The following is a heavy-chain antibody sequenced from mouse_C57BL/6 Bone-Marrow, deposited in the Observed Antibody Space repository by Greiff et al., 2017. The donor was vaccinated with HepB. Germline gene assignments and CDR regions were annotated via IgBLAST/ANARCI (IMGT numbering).Heavy chain of an antibody. CDR3: ARLEYDYVDWFAY. CDR2: IDPSDSYT. V-gene: IGHV1-50*01. J-gene: IGHJ3*01. D-gene: IGHD2-4*01. Sequence: QVQLQQSGAELVKPGASVKLSCKASGYTFTSYWMQWVKQRPGQGLEWIGEIDPSDSYTNYNQKFKGKATLTVDTSSSTAYMQLSSLTSDDSAVYYCARLEYDYVDWFAYWGQGTLVTVSA. CDR1: GYTFTSYW.